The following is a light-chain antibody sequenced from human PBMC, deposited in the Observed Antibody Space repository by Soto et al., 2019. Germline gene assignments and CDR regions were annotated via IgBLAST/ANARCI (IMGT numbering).Light chain of an antibody. V-gene: IGLV1-47*02. Sequence: QSVLTQPPSASATRGQRVTISCSGSSSNIGNNNAYWYQHVPGTAPKLIIHHNTLRPSWVPDRFSGSKSGTSASLAISGLQSDDDSDYYCAVWDDSLGAVVFGGGTKLTVL. J-gene: IGLJ2*01. CDR2: HNT. CDR1: SSNIGNNN. CDR3: AVWDDSLGAVV.